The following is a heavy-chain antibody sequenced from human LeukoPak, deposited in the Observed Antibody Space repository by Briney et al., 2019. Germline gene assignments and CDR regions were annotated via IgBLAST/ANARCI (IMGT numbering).Heavy chain of an antibody. CDR2: IIPILGIA. V-gene: IGHV1-69*04. CDR1: GGTFSSYA. CDR3: ARAPITMVRGGYYYYYYYMDV. D-gene: IGHD3-10*01. Sequence: PWASVKVSCKASGGTFSSYAISWVRQAPGQGLEWMGRIIPILGIANYAQKFQGRVTITADKSTSTAYMELSSLRSEDTAVYYCARAPITMVRGGYYYYYYYMDVWGKGTTVTVSS. J-gene: IGHJ6*03.